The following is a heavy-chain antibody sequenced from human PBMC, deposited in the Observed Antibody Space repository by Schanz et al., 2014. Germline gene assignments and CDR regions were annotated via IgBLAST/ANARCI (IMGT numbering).Heavy chain of an antibody. CDR3: ARDRVSFVRGPLGVD. CDR1: GYTFTSYY. D-gene: IGHD3-10*01. V-gene: IGHV1-46*01. Sequence: QVQLVQSGAEVKKPGASVKVSCKASGYTFTSYYMHWVRQAPGQGLEWMGRIIPILGITNVAQTFQDRVTMTTDTSTGITSLELRNLKSDDTAVYYCARDRVSFVRGPLGVDWGQGTQVIVSS. J-gene: IGHJ4*02. CDR2: IIPILGIT.